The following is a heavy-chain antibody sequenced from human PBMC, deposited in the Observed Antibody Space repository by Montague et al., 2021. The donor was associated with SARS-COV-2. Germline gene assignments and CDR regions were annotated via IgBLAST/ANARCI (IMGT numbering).Heavy chain of an antibody. CDR3: ASGAPMVQGAGNWFDP. D-gene: IGHD3-10*01. CDR2: IYYSGIT. J-gene: IGHJ5*02. CDR1: GGSISSGGFC. V-gene: IGHV4-31*03. Sequence: TLSLTCTVSGGSISSGGFCWTWIRQHPGKGLEWIGYIYYSGITYYNPSLKSRVSISLDRSKNQFPLNVRSVTAADTAVYYCASGAPMVQGAGNWFDPWGQGTLVTVS.